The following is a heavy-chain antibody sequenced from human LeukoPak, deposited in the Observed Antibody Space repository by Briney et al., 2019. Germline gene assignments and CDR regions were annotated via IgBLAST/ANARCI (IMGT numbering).Heavy chain of an antibody. CDR3: ATDQYYDSSGYCGY. CDR2: ISSSGSTI. V-gene: IGHV3-11*04. J-gene: IGHJ4*02. D-gene: IGHD3-22*01. CDR1: GFTFSDYY. Sequence: GGSLRLSCAASGFTFSDYYMSWIRQAPGKGLEWVSYISSSGSTIYYADSVKGRFTISRDNAKNSLYLQMNSLRAEDTAVYYCATDQYYDSSGYCGYWGQGTLVTVSS.